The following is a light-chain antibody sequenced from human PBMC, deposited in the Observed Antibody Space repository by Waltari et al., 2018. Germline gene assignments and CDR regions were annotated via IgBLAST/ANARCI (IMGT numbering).Light chain of an antibody. CDR2: KVS. J-gene: IGKJ1*01. CDR3: MQGTQWPWT. V-gene: IGKV2-30*01. Sequence: DVVMTQSPPSLPVTLGQPSSLPCSSSQSHVDIDGHTSLNWFHQRPGQSPTRLIYKVSYRDSGVPDRFSGSGSGTDFTLKISRVEAEDVGVYYCMQGTQWPWTFGQGTKVEIK. CDR1: QSHVDIDGHTS.